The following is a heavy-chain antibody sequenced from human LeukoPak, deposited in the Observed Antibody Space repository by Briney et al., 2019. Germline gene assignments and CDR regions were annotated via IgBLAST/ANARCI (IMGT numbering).Heavy chain of an antibody. CDR3: AKDPSSGWLNPPFDY. CDR2: ISYDGSNK. V-gene: IGHV3-30-3*01. D-gene: IGHD6-19*01. Sequence: GGSLRLSCAASGFTFSSYAMHWVRQAPGKGLEWVAVISYDGSNKYYADSVKGRFTISRDNSKNTLYLQMNSLRAEDTAVYYCAKDPSSGWLNPPFDYWGQGTLVTVSS. J-gene: IGHJ4*02. CDR1: GFTFSSYA.